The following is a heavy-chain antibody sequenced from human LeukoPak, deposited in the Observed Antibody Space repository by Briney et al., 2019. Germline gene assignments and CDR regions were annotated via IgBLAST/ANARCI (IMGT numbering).Heavy chain of an antibody. CDR1: GFTFSGFW. D-gene: IGHD6-6*01. CDR2: INLDGSEG. J-gene: IGHJ3*01. V-gene: IGHV3-7*03. Sequence: GGSLRLSCAVSGFTFSGFWMSWSRQAPGKGLEWVASINLDGSEGYYADVVKGRFTISRDNAKNSLYLQINSLRAEDTAVYYCARSSYSSSSSVWGQGTMVTVSS. CDR3: ARSSYSSSSSV.